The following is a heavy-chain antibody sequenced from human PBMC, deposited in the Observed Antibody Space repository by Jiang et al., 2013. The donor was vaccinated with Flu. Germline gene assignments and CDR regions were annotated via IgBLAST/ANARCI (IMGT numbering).Heavy chain of an antibody. J-gene: IGHJ6*02. Sequence: GPGLVKPSETLSLTCTVSGGSVSSGSYYWSWIRQPPGKGLEWIGYIYYSGSTNYNPSLKSRVTISVDTSKNQFSLKLSSVTAADTAVYYCARDERNYGMDVWGQGTTATVSS. CDR3: ARDERNYGMDV. CDR2: IYYSGST. D-gene: IGHD6-25*01. CDR1: GGSVSSGSYY. V-gene: IGHV4-61*01.